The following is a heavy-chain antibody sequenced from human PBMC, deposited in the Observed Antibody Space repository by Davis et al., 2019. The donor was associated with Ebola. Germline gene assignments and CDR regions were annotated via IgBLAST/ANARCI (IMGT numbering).Heavy chain of an antibody. Sequence: PGRSLRLSCAASGFTFSSYGMHWVRQAPGKGLEWVAVLWYDGSNKYYADSVKGRFSISKDNSKNTLYLQMNSLRAEDTAVYYCAKDDGWNDPHYFDYWGQGTLVTVSS. CDR2: LWYDGSNK. CDR1: GFTFSSYG. J-gene: IGHJ4*02. CDR3: AKDDGWNDPHYFDY. V-gene: IGHV3-33*06. D-gene: IGHD1-1*01.